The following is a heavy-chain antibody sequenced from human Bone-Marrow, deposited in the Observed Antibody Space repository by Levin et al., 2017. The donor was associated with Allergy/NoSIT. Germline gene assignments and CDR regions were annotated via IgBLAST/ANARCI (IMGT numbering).Heavy chain of an antibody. CDR1: GYSFTSYW. CDR2: IYPGDSDT. Sequence: GASVKVSCKGSGYSFTSYWIGWVRQMPGKGLEWMGIIYPGDSDTRYSPSFQGQVTISADKSISTAYLQWSSLKASDTAMYYCARRSEGSGFDAFDIWGQGTMVTVSS. D-gene: IGHD3-10*01. CDR3: ARRSEGSGFDAFDI. V-gene: IGHV5-51*01. J-gene: IGHJ3*02.